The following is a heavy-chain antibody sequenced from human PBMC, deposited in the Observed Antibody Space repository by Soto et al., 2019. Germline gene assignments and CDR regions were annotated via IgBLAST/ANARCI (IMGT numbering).Heavy chain of an antibody. CDR3: ARLLRYFDWAPDY. CDR1: GGSISSGDYY. Sequence: PSETLSLTCTVSGGSISSGDYYWCWIRQPPGKGLEWIGYIYYSGSTYYNPSLKSRVTISVDTSKNQFSLKLSSVTAADTAVYYCARLLRYFDWAPDYWAQGTLVTVFS. CDR2: IYYSGST. V-gene: IGHV4-30-4*01. J-gene: IGHJ4*02. D-gene: IGHD3-9*01.